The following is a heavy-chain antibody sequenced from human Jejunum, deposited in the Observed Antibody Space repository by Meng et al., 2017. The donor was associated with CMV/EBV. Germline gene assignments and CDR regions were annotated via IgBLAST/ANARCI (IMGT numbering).Heavy chain of an antibody. V-gene: IGHV1-18*01. Sequence: QVQRVQSGAEVKKPGASVKVSCKASGYTFFSYDITWVRQAPGQGLEWMGWISTYNGKTNFAQKLLGRVTMTTDTSTNTAYMELRSLRSDDTAIYYCVRGIVGTTIDLWGRGTLVTVSS. CDR3: VRGIVGTTIDL. J-gene: IGHJ5*02. CDR2: ISTYNGKT. CDR1: GYTFFSYD. D-gene: IGHD1-26*01.